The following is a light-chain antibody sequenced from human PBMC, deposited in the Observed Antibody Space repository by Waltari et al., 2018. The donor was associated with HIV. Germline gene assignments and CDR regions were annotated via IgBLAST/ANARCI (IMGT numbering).Light chain of an antibody. V-gene: IGKV3-20*01. CDR1: QCVSSGY. Sequence: ELVLTQSPGTLSLSPGESATLSCRASQCVSSGYLAWYQQKHGQAPRLLIYGASRRATGIPDRFSGSGSATGFTLTISRLEPEDFAVYYCQQYGSSPFTFGPGTKVDIK. CDR3: QQYGSSPFT. CDR2: GAS. J-gene: IGKJ3*01.